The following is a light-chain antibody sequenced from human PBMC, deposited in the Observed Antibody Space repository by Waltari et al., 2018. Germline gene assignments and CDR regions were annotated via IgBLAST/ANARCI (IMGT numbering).Light chain of an antibody. V-gene: IGKV3-20*01. CDR1: QSVSSSY. CDR2: GAS. Sequence: EIVLTQSPGTLSLSPGERATLSCRASQSVSSSYLAWYQQKPGQAPRLRIYGASSRATGIPDRFSGSDSGTDFTLTISRLEPEDFAVYYCQQYGSSPPTFGQGTRVEIK. CDR3: QQYGSSPPT. J-gene: IGKJ1*01.